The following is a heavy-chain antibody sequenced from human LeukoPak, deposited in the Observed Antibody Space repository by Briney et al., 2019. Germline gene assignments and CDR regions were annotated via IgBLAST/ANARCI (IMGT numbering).Heavy chain of an antibody. CDR1: GFTVINNY. J-gene: IGHJ4*02. CDR3: ARGGRDGGFDY. CDR2: IYSSGSI. D-gene: IGHD4-23*01. Sequence: EGSLRLSCAASGFTVINNYMNWVRQAPGKGLEWVSVIYSSGSIHYTDSVKGRFTISRDNSKNIVFLYMSSLRAEDTAVYYCARGGRDGGFDYWGQGTLVTVSS. V-gene: IGHV3-66*01.